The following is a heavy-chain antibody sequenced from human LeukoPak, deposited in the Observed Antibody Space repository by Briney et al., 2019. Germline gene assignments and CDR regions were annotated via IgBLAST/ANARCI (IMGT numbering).Heavy chain of an antibody. CDR1: GGTFSSYA. Sequence: ASVKVSCKASGGTFSSYAISWVRQAPGQGLEWMGGITPIFGTANYAQKFQGRVTITADESTGTAYMELSSLRSEDTAVYYCAREGLLWFGDQNLRKGFDYWGQGTLVTVSS. V-gene: IGHV1-69*13. CDR2: ITPIFGTA. D-gene: IGHD3-10*01. CDR3: AREGLLWFGDQNLRKGFDY. J-gene: IGHJ4*02.